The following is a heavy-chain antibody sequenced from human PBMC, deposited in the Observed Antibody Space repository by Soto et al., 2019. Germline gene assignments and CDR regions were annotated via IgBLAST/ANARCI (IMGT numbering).Heavy chain of an antibody. CDR3: ARDPHALDY. D-gene: IGHD2-2*01. CDR1: GFTFSSYS. J-gene: IGHJ4*02. CDR2: IFKSGTTI. V-gene: IGHV3-48*01. Sequence: PGGSLRLSCATSGFTFSSYSMNWVRQAPGKGLEWVAYIFKSGTTIYYADSVKGRFTISRDNARNSLSLQMNNLRAEDTAVYYCARDPHALDYWGQGTLVTVSS.